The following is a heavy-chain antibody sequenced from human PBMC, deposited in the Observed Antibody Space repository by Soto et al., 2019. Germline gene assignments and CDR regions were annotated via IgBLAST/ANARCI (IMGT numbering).Heavy chain of an antibody. J-gene: IGHJ3*02. V-gene: IGHV1-69*02. D-gene: IGHD5-12*01. Sequence: QVQLVQSGAEVKKPGSSVKVSCKASGGTFSSYTISWVRQAPGQGLEWMGRIIPILGIANYAQKFQGRVTITADKSTSTAYMELSRLRSEDTAVYYCARGVVDIVATTYHDAFDIWGQGTMVTVSS. CDR1: GGTFSSYT. CDR2: IIPILGIA. CDR3: ARGVVDIVATTYHDAFDI.